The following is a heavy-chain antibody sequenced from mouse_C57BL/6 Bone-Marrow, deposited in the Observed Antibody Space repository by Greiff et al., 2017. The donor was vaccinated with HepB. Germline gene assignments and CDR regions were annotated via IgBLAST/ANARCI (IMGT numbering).Heavy chain of an antibody. CDR2: INPNNGGT. CDR3: ARKGTTVVAHWYFDV. D-gene: IGHD1-1*01. Sequence: VQLKESGPELVKPGASVKIPCKASGYTFTDYNMDWVKQSHGKSLEWIGDINPNNGGTIYNQKFKGKATLTVDKSSSTAYMELRSLTSEDTAVYYCARKGTTVVAHWYFDVWGTGTTVTVSS. V-gene: IGHV1-18*01. CDR1: GYTFTDYN. J-gene: IGHJ1*03.